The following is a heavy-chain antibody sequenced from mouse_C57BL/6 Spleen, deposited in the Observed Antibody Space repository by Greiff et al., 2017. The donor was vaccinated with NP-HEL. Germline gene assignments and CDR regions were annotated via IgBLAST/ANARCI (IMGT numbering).Heavy chain of an antibody. J-gene: IGHJ3*01. Sequence: LQESGPELVKPGASVKISCKASGYAFSSSWMNWVKQRPGKGLEWIGRIYPGDGDTNYNGKFKGKATLTADKSSSTAYMQLSSLTSEDSAVYFCSTMVDNAWFAYWGQGTLVTVSA. CDR1: GYAFSSSW. CDR3: STMVDNAWFAY. CDR2: IYPGDGDT. V-gene: IGHV1-82*01. D-gene: IGHD2-1*01.